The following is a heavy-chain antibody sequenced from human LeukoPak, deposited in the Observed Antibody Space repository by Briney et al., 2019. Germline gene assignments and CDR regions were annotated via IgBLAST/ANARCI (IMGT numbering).Heavy chain of an antibody. J-gene: IGHJ6*03. D-gene: IGHD2-15*01. CDR1: GYTFTGYY. CDR2: FNTNSGGT. Sequence: GASVRLSCKASGYTFTGYYMHWGREAPGQGLGWMGWFNTNSGGTNYAQKFQGRVNMTKDTSISTAYMELSRLRYDDTAVYYCARDWGGYCSGGSCYFRFIYYYYMDVWGKGTTVTVSS. V-gene: IGHV1-2*02. CDR3: ARDWGGYCSGGSCYFRFIYYYYMDV.